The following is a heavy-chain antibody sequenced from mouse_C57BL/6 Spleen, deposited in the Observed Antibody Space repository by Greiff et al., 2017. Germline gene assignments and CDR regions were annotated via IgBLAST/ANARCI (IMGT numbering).Heavy chain of an antibody. Sequence: EVQLVESGPGLVKPSQSLSLTCSVTGYSITSGYYWNWIRQFPGNKLEWMGYISYDGSNNYNPSLKNRISITRDTSKNQFFLKLNSVTTEDTATCYCARVLRGYFDDWGTGTTVTVSS. V-gene: IGHV3-6*01. CDR3: ARVLRGYFDD. J-gene: IGHJ1*03. CDR2: ISYDGSN. CDR1: GYSITSGYY. D-gene: IGHD1-1*01.